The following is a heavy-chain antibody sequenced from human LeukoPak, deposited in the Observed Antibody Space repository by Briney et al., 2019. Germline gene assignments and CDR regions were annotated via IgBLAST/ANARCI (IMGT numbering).Heavy chain of an antibody. V-gene: IGHV4-59*08. J-gene: IGHJ5*02. CDR3: ARRSSGLQGGWFDP. D-gene: IGHD6-19*01. CDR2: IYYSGST. CDR1: GGSISSYY. Sequence: SETLSLTCTVSGGSISSYYWSWIRQPPGKGLEWIGYIYYSGSTNYNPSLKSRVTISVDTSKNQFSLKLSSVTAADTAVYYRARRSSGLQGGWFDPWGQGTLVTVSS.